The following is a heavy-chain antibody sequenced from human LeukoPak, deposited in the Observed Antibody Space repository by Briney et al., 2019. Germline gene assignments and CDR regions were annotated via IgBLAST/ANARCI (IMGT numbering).Heavy chain of an antibody. CDR1: GGSISSYY. V-gene: IGHV4-59*01. J-gene: IGHJ4*02. Sequence: SETLSLTCTVSGGSISSYYWSWIRQPPGKGLEWIGYIYYSGSTNYNPSLKCRVTISVDTSKNQFSLKLSSVTAADTAVYYCARVEVRPMVRGVIDYWGQGTLVTVSS. D-gene: IGHD3-10*01. CDR2: IYYSGST. CDR3: ARVEVRPMVRGVIDY.